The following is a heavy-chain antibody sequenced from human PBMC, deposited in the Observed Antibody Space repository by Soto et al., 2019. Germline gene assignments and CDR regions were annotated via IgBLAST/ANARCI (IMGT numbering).Heavy chain of an antibody. CDR3: AREFPIAAAGTGFDY. V-gene: IGHV3-21*01. D-gene: IGHD6-13*01. J-gene: IGHJ4*02. Sequence: GGSLRLSCAASGFTFSSYSMNWVRQAPGKGLEWVSSISSSSSYIYYADSVKGRFTISRDNAKNSLYLQMNSLRAEDTAVYYCAREFPIAAAGTGFDYWGQGTLVTVS. CDR2: ISSSSSYI. CDR1: GFTFSSYS.